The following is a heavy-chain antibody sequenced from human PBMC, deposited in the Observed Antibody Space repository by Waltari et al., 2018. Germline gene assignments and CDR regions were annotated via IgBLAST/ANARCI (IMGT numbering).Heavy chain of an antibody. CDR3: ATLLLCTSTACHFLLHYH. D-gene: IGHD2-15*01. J-gene: IGHJ5*02. V-gene: IGHV1-2*02. CDR2: LNPDGGEP. CDR1: GYSFASYF. Sequence: QVLLVQSGAEVKKPGASFKVSCKTSGYSFASYFLHWLRQAPGQGLEWMGGLNPDGGEPNFGQKLRGSGVVTRDTPVNTAYLELADLTPADTAVYYCATLLLCTSTACHFLLHYHWGQRTHVTVS.